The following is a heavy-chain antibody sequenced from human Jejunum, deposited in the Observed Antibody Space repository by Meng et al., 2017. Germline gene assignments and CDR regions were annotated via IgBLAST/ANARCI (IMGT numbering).Heavy chain of an antibody. D-gene: IGHD3-10*01. Sequence: GGSLRLSCEAFGITFSTSSMHWVRQAPGRGLEYVSASSSDSERLYYTNSVKGRFTISRDNSKNTIYLQMDNVRVEDMAVYYCGTWTLRSYNDYWGQGTLVTVSS. CDR3: GTWTLRSYNDY. CDR1: GITFSTSS. V-gene: IGHV3-64*01. CDR2: SSSDSERL. J-gene: IGHJ4*02.